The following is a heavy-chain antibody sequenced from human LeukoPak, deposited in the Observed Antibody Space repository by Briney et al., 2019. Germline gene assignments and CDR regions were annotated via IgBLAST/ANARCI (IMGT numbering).Heavy chain of an antibody. CDR3: ARGRPPGYSGYDYGFYYYYYMDV. CDR2: IIPIFGTA. V-gene: IGHV1-69*13. D-gene: IGHD5-12*01. Sequence: SVKVSCKASGYTFTSYAISWVRQAPGQGLEWMGGIIPIFGTANYAQKFQGRVTITADESTSTAYMELSSLRSEDTAVYYCARGRPPGYSGYDYGFYYYYYMDVWGKGTTVTISS. J-gene: IGHJ6*03. CDR1: GYTFTSYA.